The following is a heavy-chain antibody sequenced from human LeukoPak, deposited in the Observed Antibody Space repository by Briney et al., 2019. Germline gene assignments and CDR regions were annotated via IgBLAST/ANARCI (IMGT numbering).Heavy chain of an antibody. D-gene: IGHD1-26*01. CDR2: ITGSSSYL. CDR1: GFTSSTYT. V-gene: IGHV3-21*01. CDR3: AKGSDFDY. Sequence: GGSLRLSCAASGFTSSTYTMNWVRQAPGKGLEWVSSITGSSSYLYYADSMKGRFTISRDNAQNSLYLQMNSLRADDTAVYYCAKGSDFDYWGQGTLVTVSS. J-gene: IGHJ4*02.